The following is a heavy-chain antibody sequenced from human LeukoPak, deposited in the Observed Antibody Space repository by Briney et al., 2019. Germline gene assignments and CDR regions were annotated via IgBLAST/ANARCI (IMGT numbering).Heavy chain of an antibody. CDR3: ARWGSGCSSTSCYTSEFLYYYGMDV. D-gene: IGHD2-2*02. J-gene: IGHJ6*02. V-gene: IGHV4-34*01. CDR2: INHSGST. CDR1: GGSFSGYY. Sequence: SETLSLTCAVYGGSFSGYYWSWIRQPPGKGLEWIGEINHSGSTNYNPSLKSRVTISVDTSKNQFSLKLSSVTAADTAVYYCARWGSGCSSTSCYTSEFLYYYGMDVWGQGTTVTVSS.